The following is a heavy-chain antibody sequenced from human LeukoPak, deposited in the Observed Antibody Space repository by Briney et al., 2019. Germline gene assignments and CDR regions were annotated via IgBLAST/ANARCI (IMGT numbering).Heavy chain of an antibody. J-gene: IGHJ4*02. CDR3: ASSGYAAYYFDY. CDR1: GGGFTFSSHA. V-gene: IGHV1-69*05. Sequence: GSSVKVSCKTSGGGFTFSSHAISWVRQAPGQGLEWMGELIPIFGTANYAQKFQGRVTITTDESTSTAYMELRSLRSEDTAVYSCASSGYAAYYFDYWGQGTLVTVSS. CDR2: LIPIFGTA. D-gene: IGHD5-12*01.